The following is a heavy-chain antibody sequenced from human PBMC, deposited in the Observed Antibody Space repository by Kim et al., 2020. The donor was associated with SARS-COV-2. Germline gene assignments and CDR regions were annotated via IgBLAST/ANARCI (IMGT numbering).Heavy chain of an antibody. Sequence: GGSLRLSCVASGFTFSNYAMNWVRQAPGKGLEWVSVVRGSGGSTYHADSVKGRFTISRDNSKNTVYLQLNSLRAGDTAVYYCARMGPWGNRGHGNWGHGT. V-gene: IGHV3-23*01. J-gene: IGHJ4*01. CDR1: GFTFSNYA. CDR2: VRGSGGST. CDR3: ARMGPWGNRGHGN. D-gene: IGHD3-16*01.